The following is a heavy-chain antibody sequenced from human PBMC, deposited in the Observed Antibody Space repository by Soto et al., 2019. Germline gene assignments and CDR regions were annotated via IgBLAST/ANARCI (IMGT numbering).Heavy chain of an antibody. CDR3: AKGAPRRESSGYVGRYFYYGMDV. CDR1: GFTFDDYF. Sequence: SLRLSCAASGFTFDDYFMHWVRRTPGKGLEWVAGISWNSGSIGYADSVKGRFTISRDNAKSSLSLQMNSLRADDTALYYCAKGAPRRESSGYVGRYFYYGMDVWGQGTTVTVSS. CDR2: ISWNSGSI. D-gene: IGHD3-22*01. J-gene: IGHJ6*02. V-gene: IGHV3-9*01.